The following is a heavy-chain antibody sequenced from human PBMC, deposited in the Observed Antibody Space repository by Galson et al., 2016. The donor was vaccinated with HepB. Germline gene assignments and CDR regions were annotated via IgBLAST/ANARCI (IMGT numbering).Heavy chain of an antibody. CDR3: AREESGSGSYVA. CDR1: FSSYA. Sequence: FSSYAISWVRQAPGQGLEWMGGIIPIFGTANYAQKFQGRVTITADESTSTAYMELSSLRSEDTAVYYCAREESGSGSYVAWGQGTLVTVSS. D-gene: IGHD3-10*01. CDR2: IIPIFGTA. J-gene: IGHJ4*02. V-gene: IGHV1-69*01.